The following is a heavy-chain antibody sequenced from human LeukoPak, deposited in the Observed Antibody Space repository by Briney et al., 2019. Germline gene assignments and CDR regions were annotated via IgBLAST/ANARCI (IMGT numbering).Heavy chain of an antibody. CDR3: ARDPIDYYDSSVPDY. CDR1: GFTLSSYE. D-gene: IGHD3-22*01. V-gene: IGHV3-48*03. J-gene: IGHJ4*02. Sequence: GGSLRLSCAASGFTLSSYEMNWVRLAPGKGLEWVSYISSSGSTKYYADSVKGRFTISRDNAKNSLYLQMNSLRAEDTAVYYCARDPIDYYDSSVPDYWGQGTLVTVSS. CDR2: ISSSGSTK.